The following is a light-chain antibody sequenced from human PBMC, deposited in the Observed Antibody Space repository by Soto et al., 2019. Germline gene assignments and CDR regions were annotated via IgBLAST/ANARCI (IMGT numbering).Light chain of an antibody. CDR3: QQYNSYSTIT. J-gene: IGKJ5*01. CDR1: QTIITW. V-gene: IGKV1-5*01. CDR2: DAS. Sequence: DIQVIQSPPTLSASVGDRVAINCRASQTIITWMAWYQQKPGKAPKFLVYDASTMQSGVASRFSGSGSGREFTLIISGLQPDDSATYYYQQYNSYSTITFGPGTRLDIK.